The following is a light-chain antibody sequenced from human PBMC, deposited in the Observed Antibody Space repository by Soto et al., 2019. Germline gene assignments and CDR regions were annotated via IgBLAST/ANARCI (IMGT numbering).Light chain of an antibody. Sequence: QSVLTQPASVSGSPGQSITISCTGTSSDVGGYNYVSWYQQHPGKAPKLMIYEVSNRPSGVFNRFSGSKSGNTASLTISGLQAEDEADYYCSSYTSSRTLVFGGGTKLTVL. CDR1: SSDVGGYNY. CDR2: EVS. V-gene: IGLV2-14*01. CDR3: SSYTSSRTLV. J-gene: IGLJ2*01.